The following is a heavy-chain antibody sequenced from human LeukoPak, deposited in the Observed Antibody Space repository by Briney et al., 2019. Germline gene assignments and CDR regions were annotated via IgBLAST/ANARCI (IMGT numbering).Heavy chain of an antibody. CDR1: GDSLRTTTYY. CDR2: LYHSGTI. V-gene: IGHV4-39*06. J-gene: IGHJ5*02. D-gene: IGHD1-26*01. CDR3: ARDRELAALDP. Sequence: TSETLSLTCTVSGDSLRTTTYYWNWIRQPPGKGLEWIGGLYHSGTIYYNPSLKSRVTISADKSKNHFPLKLTSVTAADTAVYYCARDRELAALDPWGQGTLVIVSS.